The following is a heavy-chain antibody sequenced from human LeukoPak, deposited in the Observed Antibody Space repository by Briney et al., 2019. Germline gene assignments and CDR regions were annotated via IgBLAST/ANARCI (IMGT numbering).Heavy chain of an antibody. CDR1: GYTFTIYY. CDR3: AREWARGWNDRPNDY. D-gene: IGHD1-1*01. Sequence: ASVKVSCKASGYTFTIYYINWVRQATGQGLEWTGWMNPNSGNTGYAQKFQGRVTMTRNTSISTAYMELSSLRSEDTAVYYCAREWARGWNDRPNDYWGQGTLVTVSS. CDR2: MNPNSGNT. V-gene: IGHV1-8*01. J-gene: IGHJ4*02.